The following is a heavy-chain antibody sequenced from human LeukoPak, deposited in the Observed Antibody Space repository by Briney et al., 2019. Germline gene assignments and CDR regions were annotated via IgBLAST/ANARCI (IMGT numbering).Heavy chain of an antibody. V-gene: IGHV3-7*01. J-gene: IGHJ4*02. Sequence: GGSLRLSCAASGFTFSGYWMNWVRQAPGKGLEWMANIKQDGSEKYYVDPVKGRFTISRDNAKNLLYLQMNSLGAEDTAVYYCARLRYFDSSHYFDYWGQGTLVTVSS. CDR2: IKQDGSEK. D-gene: IGHD3-9*01. CDR3: ARLRYFDSSHYFDY. CDR1: GFTFSGYW.